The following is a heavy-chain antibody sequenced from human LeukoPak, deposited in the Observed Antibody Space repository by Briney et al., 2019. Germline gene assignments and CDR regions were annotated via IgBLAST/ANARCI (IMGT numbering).Heavy chain of an antibody. CDR1: IYLLRSCA. V-gene: IGHV3-23*01. CDR3: ANGLNAPDY. D-gene: IGHD3/OR15-3a*01. J-gene: IGHJ4*02. Sequence: GGPLRLPCAAWIYLLRSCAIRWARRAPQEGVEWVSSISDSGGSTYYAASVQGRSTISRDNSKTTVFLKMNSLRAEDTAIYYCANGLNAPDYWGQGTLVTVSS. CDR2: ISDSGGST.